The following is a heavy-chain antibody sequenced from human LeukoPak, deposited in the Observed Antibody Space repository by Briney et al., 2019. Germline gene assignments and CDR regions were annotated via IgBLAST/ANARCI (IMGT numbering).Heavy chain of an antibody. J-gene: IGHJ4*02. D-gene: IGHD6-19*01. CDR2: INPSGGST. Sequence: GASVKVSCKASGGTFSSYAISWVRQAPGQGLEWMGIINPSGGSTSYAQKFQGRVTMTRDTSTSTVYMELSSLRSEDTAVYYCATPSGWNGNYWGQGTLVTVSS. CDR3: ATPSGWNGNY. V-gene: IGHV1-46*01. CDR1: GGTFSSYA.